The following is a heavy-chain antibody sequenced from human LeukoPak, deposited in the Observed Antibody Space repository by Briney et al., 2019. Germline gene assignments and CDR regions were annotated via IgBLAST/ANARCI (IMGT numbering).Heavy chain of an antibody. CDR3: AKSPPDDRRIDA. J-gene: IGHJ5*02. CDR1: GFTFSSYA. D-gene: IGHD3-22*01. V-gene: IGHV3-23*01. CDR2: ISGSGGST. Sequence: GGSLRLSCAASGFTFSSYAMSWVRQAPGKGREWVSAISGSGGSTYYADSVKGRFTISRDNSKNTLYLQMNSLRAEDTAGYYSAKSPPDDRRIDAWGQGTLVTVSS.